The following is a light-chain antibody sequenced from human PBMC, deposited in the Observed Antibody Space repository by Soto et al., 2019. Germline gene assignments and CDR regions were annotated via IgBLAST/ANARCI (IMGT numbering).Light chain of an antibody. Sequence: EIVLTQSPGTLSLSPGERATLSCRASQSVSSSYLAWYQQKPGQAPRLLIYGASSRATGIPDRFSGSGSGTDSSRTISRLEPDAFAVYYCQQYGSSFGQGTKVEI. J-gene: IGKJ1*01. CDR1: QSVSSSY. CDR2: GAS. CDR3: QQYGSS. V-gene: IGKV3-20*01.